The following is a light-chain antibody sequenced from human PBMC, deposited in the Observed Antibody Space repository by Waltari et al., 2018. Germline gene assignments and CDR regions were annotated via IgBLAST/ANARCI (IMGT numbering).Light chain of an antibody. CDR1: KLGAKY. CDR2: QNT. CDR3: QAWDSTYARV. J-gene: IGLJ2*01. V-gene: IGLV3-1*01. Sequence: SYELTQPTSVSVAPGQTASITCSGDKLGAKYSCWYQQTPRPSPVLVIHQNTKRPSGSPARFSGSNSGNTATLTISGTQTSDEADYHCQAWDSTYARVFGGGTKLTVL.